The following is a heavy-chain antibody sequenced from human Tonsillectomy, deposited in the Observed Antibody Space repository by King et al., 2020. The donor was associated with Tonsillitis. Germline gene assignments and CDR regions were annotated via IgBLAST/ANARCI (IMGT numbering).Heavy chain of an antibody. CDR1: GFTFSSYR. Sequence: VQLVESGGSLVQPGGSLRLSCAASGFTFSSYRRNWVRQAPGKGLELVSYISSSSSTIYYADTVKGRFTISRDNAKNSLYLQMNSLRAEDTAVYYCASWDYWGQGTLVTVSS. CDR2: ISSSSSTI. CDR3: ASWDY. J-gene: IGHJ4*02. V-gene: IGHV3-48*01.